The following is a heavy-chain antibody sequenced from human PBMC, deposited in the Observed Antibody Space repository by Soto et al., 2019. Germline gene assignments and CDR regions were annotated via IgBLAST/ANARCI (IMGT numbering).Heavy chain of an antibody. V-gene: IGHV3-33*01. CDR2: IWYDGSNK. Sequence: GGSLRLSCAASGFTFSSYGMHWVRQAPGKGLEWVAVIWYDGSNKYYADSVKGRFTISRDNSKNTLYLQMNSLRAEDTAVYYCARAGRDGYNPRSPHYYGMDVWGQGTTVTVSS. CDR3: ARAGRDGYNPRSPHYYGMDV. CDR1: GFTFSSYG. J-gene: IGHJ6*02. D-gene: IGHD5-12*01.